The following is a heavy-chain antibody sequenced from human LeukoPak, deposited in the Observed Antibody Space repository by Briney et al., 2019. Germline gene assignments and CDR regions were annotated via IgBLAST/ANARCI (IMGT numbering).Heavy chain of an antibody. D-gene: IGHD3-22*01. CDR2: ISWNSGSI. Sequence: GRSLRLSCAASGFTFDDYAMHWVRQAPGKGLEWVSGISWNSGSIGYADSVKGRFTISRDNAKNPLYLQMNSLRAEDTALYYCAKDTYYGSSGSSHLNYWGQGTTVTVSS. J-gene: IGHJ6*02. V-gene: IGHV3-9*01. CDR1: GFTFDDYA. CDR3: AKDTYYGSSGSSHLNY.